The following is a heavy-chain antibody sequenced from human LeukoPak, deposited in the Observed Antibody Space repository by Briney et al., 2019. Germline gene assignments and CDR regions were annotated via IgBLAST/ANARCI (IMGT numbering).Heavy chain of an antibody. D-gene: IGHD1-1*01. CDR1: GFTVSTYG. V-gene: IGHV3-23*01. CDR2: MIGIGGST. J-gene: IGHJ5*02. Sequence: RTGGCLRLSCAAAGFTVSTYGMGWVRQAPGKGREWGSAMIGIGGSTHYADSGEGRFTMSRDNSKYTLELEMDSLRAADTAVYHCCNPYAHDWTLNPWGQGTLVTVSS. CDR3: CNPYAHDWTLNP.